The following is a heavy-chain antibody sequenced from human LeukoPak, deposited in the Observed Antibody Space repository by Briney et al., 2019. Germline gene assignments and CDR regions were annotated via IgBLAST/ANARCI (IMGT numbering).Heavy chain of an antibody. Sequence: PSETLSLTCSVSGVSISSHYWSWMRQPPGKGLEWIGYSYYTGRTDYNPSLRSRVTISIDTSKNLLSLKMYSVTAADAAVYYCARSDGAGATDYWGQGTLVTVSS. CDR3: ARSDGAGATDY. V-gene: IGHV4-59*11. J-gene: IGHJ4*02. D-gene: IGHD1-26*01. CDR1: GVSISSHY. CDR2: SYYTGRT.